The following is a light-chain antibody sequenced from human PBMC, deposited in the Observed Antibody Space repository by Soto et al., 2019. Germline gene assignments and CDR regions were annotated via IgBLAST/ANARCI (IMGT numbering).Light chain of an antibody. V-gene: IGKV1-39*01. Sequence: DIQMTQSTSSLSASVGDRVTITCRASQSISSYLNWYQQKPGKAPKLLIYAASSLQSGVPSRFSGSGSGTDFTLIISSLQPEDFATYYCQQRYSTPGTFGQGTKLEIK. CDR1: QSISSY. J-gene: IGKJ2*02. CDR2: AAS. CDR3: QQRYSTPGT.